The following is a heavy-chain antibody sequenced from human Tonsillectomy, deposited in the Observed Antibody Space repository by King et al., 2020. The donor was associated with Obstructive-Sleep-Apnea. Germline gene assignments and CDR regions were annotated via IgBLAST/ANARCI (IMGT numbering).Heavy chain of an antibody. CDR1: GFTFSSYS. V-gene: IGHV3-21*01. CDR2: ISSSSSYI. CDR3: ARARALGSYNDY. D-gene: IGHD3-10*01. Sequence: VQLVESGGGLVKPGGSLRLSCAASGFTFSSYSMNWVRQAPGKGLEWVSSISSSSSYIYYADSVKGRFTISRDNAKNSLYLQMNSLRAEDTAVYYCARARALGSYNDYWGQGTLVTVSS. J-gene: IGHJ4*02.